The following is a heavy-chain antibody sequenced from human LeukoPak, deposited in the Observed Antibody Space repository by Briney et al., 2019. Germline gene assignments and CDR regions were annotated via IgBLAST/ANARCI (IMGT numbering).Heavy chain of an antibody. CDR1: GFTFSSYG. D-gene: IGHD4-23*01. CDR2: ISYDGSNK. CDR3: ARRSTVVTPLDY. V-gene: IGHV3-30*03. J-gene: IGHJ4*02. Sequence: GGSLRLSCAASGFTFSSYGMHWVRQAPGKGLEWVAVISYDGSNKYYADSVKGRFTISRDNSKNTLYLQMNSLSAEDTAVYYCARRSTVVTPLDYWGLGTLVTVSS.